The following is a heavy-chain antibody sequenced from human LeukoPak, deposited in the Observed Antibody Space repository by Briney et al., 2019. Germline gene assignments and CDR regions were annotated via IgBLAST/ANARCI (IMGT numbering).Heavy chain of an antibody. CDR1: GFTFSDHY. Sequence: TGGSLRLSCAASGFTFSDHYMSWIRQAPGKGLEWLSYISGSGGARYYADSVKGRFTISRDNAKNSLYLQMNSLRAEDTAVYYCARNPPYGSGSYWFDPWGQGTLVTVSS. D-gene: IGHD3-10*01. CDR2: ISGSGGAR. J-gene: IGHJ5*02. V-gene: IGHV3-11*01. CDR3: ARNPPYGSGSYWFDP.